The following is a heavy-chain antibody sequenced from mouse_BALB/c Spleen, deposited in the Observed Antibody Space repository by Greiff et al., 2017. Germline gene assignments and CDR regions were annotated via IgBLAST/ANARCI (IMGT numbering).Heavy chain of an antibody. J-gene: IGHJ3*01. CDR2: ISSGSSTI. CDR1: GFTFSSFG. CDR3: ARGDYGNPAWFAY. D-gene: IGHD2-1*01. Sequence: VQLQQSGGGLVQPGGSRKLSCAASGFTFSSFGMHWVRQAPEKGLEWVAYISSGSSTIYYADTVKGRFTISRDNHKNTLFLQMTSLRSEDTAMYYCARGDYGNPAWFAYWGQGTLVTVSA. V-gene: IGHV5-17*02.